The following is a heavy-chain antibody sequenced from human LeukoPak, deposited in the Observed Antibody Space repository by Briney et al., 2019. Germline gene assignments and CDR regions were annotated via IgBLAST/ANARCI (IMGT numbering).Heavy chain of an antibody. CDR3: ARERRYYDSSGFFDY. CDR2: IIPIFGTA. CDR1: GGTFSSYA. D-gene: IGHD3-22*01. Sequence: VASVKVSCKASGGTFSSYAISGVRQAPGQGLEWMGGIIPIFGTANYAQKFQGRVTITTDESTSTAYMELSSLRSEDTAVYYCARERRYYDSSGFFDYWGQGTLVTVSS. J-gene: IGHJ4*02. V-gene: IGHV1-69*05.